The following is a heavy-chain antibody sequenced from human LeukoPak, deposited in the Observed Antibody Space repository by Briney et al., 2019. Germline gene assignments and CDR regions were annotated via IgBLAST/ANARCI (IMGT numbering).Heavy chain of an antibody. CDR3: ARQYYYDTPDY. CDR2: IFPGDSDT. J-gene: IGHJ4*02. Sequence: GESLKISCKGSGYSFTNYWIGWVRQMPGKGLEWMGIIFPGDSDTRYSPSFQGQVTISADKSISTAYLQWSSLKASDTAMYFCARQYYYDTPDYWGQGTLVTVSS. D-gene: IGHD3-22*01. CDR1: GYSFTNYW. V-gene: IGHV5-51*01.